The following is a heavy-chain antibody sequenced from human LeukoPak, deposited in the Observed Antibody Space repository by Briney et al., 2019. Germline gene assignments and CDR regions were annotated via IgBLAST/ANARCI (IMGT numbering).Heavy chain of an antibody. D-gene: IGHD1-14*01. CDR1: GYNFTTYD. V-gene: IGHV1-8*01. J-gene: IGHJ4*02. CDR3: ARGPRETTYLDY. CDR2: MNPNDGNT. Sequence: ASVKVSCKASGYNFTTYDFTWVRQATGQGLEWMGWMNPNDGNTSYALRFQGRVTMTWDTSIGTAYMELSSLTSEDTAVYYCARGPRETTYLDYWGQGTLVTGSS.